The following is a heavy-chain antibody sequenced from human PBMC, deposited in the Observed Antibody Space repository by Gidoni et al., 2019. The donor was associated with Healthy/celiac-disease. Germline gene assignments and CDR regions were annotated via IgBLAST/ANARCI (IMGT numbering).Heavy chain of an antibody. CDR1: GGSFSGYY. V-gene: IGHV4-34*01. D-gene: IGHD2-2*01. J-gene: IGHJ4*02. CDR2: INHSGST. Sequence: QVQLQQWGAGLLKPSETLSLTCAVYGGSFSGYYWSWIRQPPGKGLEWIGEINHSGSTNYNPSLKSRVTISVDTSKNQFSLKLSSVTAADTAVYYCARGGWLRGVPAANNYWGQGTLVTVSS. CDR3: ARGGWLRGVPAANNY.